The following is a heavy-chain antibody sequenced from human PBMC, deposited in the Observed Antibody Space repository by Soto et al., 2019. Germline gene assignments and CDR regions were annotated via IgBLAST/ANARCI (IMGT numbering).Heavy chain of an antibody. J-gene: IGHJ3*02. D-gene: IGHD2-15*01. Sequence: EVQLVQSGAEVKKPGESLKISCKGSGYSFNSYWIGWVRQMPGKGLEWLGIIYPGDSDTRYIPSFQGQVTISADKSISIAYLQWSSLKASDTAMYYCASLEDILVVVAATQDDAFDIWVQGTMVTVSA. V-gene: IGHV5-51*03. CDR1: GYSFNSYW. CDR2: IYPGDSDT. CDR3: ASLEDILVVVAATQDDAFDI.